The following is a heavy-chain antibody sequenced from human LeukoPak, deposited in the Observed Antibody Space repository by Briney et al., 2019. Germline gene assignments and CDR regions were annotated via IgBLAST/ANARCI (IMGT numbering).Heavy chain of an antibody. D-gene: IGHD2-21*02. CDR3: ARSDCGGDCYSPYYYYYGMDV. CDR2: IYYSGST. V-gene: IGHV4-59*01. Sequence: SETLSLTCTVSDDSISDYYRGWIRQPAGKGLEWIGYIYYSGSTNYNPSLKSRVTISVDTSKNQFSLKLNSVTAADTAVYYCARSDCGGDCYSPYYYYYGMDVWGQGTTVTVSS. CDR1: DDSISDYY. J-gene: IGHJ6*02.